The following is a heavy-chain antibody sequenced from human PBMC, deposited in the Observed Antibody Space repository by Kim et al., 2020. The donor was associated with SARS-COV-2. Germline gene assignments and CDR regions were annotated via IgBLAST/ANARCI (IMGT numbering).Heavy chain of an antibody. CDR1: GGSISSSSYY. V-gene: IGHV4-39*01. J-gene: IGHJ6*02. CDR3: ARRAGSSSWCSYYYYGMDV. D-gene: IGHD6-13*01. Sequence: SETLSLTCTVSGGSISSSSYYWGWIRQPPGKELEWIGSIYYSGSTYYNPSLKSRVTISVAKYQNPFSLNLSSVTAADTAVYYCARRAGSSSWCSYYYYGMDVGGQETSFTVSS. CDR2: IYYSGST.